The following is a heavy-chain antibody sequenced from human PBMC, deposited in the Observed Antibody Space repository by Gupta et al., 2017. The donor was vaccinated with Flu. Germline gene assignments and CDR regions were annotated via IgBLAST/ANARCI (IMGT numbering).Heavy chain of an antibody. J-gene: IGHJ4*02. CDR3: ASGRRIAAHPAITAAGNPSDY. V-gene: IGHV1-46*01. D-gene: IGHD6-13*01. Sequence: QVQLVQSGAEVKKPGASVKVSCKASGYTFTSYYMHWVRQAPGQGLEWMGIINPSGGSTSYAQKFQGRVTVTRDTSTSTVYMELSSLRSEDTAIYYCASGRRIAAHPAITAAGNPSDYWGQGTLVTVSS. CDR2: INPSGGST. CDR1: GYTFTSYY.